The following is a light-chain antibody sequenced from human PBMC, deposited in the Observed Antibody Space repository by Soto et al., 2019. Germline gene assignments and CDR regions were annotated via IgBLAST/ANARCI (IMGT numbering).Light chain of an antibody. CDR2: DVS. CDR1: SSDVGAYNY. Sequence: QSALTQPASVSGSPGQSITISCTGTSSDVGAYNYVSWYQQHPGKAPKLIIYDVSNRPSGVSDRFSGSKSGNTASLTISGLQAEDEADYYCNSYTIISTYVFGTGTKLTVL. V-gene: IGLV2-14*01. CDR3: NSYTIISTYV. J-gene: IGLJ1*01.